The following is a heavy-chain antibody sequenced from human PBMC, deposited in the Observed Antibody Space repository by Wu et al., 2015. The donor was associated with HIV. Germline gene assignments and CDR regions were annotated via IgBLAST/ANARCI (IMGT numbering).Heavy chain of an antibody. D-gene: IGHD1-7*01. CDR2: IIPIFGTP. V-gene: IGHV1-69*05. Sequence: QVQLVQSGAEVKKPGSSMKVSCKASGGTFRDHGITWLRQAPGQGLEWMGGIIPIFGTPHYAQKFQGRVTITTDESTNTAYMELSSLRSEDTAVYYCTKDGPSGTSNFDFWGQGTLLTVSS. CDR1: GGTFRDHG. J-gene: IGHJ4*02. CDR3: TKDGPSGTSNFDF.